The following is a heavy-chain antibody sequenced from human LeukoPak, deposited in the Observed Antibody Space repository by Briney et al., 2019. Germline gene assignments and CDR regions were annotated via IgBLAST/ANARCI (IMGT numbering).Heavy chain of an antibody. CDR3: ARLLVDTAMALDY. V-gene: IGHV5-51*01. CDR2: IYPGDSDT. D-gene: IGHD5-18*01. J-gene: IGHJ4*02. Sequence: GESLKISCKGSGYSFTSYWIGWVRQMPGKGLEWMGIIYPGDSDTRYSPSFPGQVTISADKSISTAYLQRSSLKASDTAMYYCARLLVDTAMALDYWGQGTLVTVSS. CDR1: GYSFTSYW.